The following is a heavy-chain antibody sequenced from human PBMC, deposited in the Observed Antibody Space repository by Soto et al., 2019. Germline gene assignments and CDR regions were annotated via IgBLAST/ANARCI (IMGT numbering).Heavy chain of an antibody. CDR3: ARQAAAGNGSFDY. CDR1: GGSFSGYY. D-gene: IGHD6-13*01. CDR2: INHSGST. Sequence: QVQLQQWGAGLLKPSETLSLTYAVYGGSFSGYYWSWIRQPPGKGLEWIGEINHSGSTNYNPSLKSRVTISVDTSKNQFSLKLSSVTAADTAVYYCARQAAAGNGSFDYWGQGTLVTVSS. V-gene: IGHV4-34*01. J-gene: IGHJ4*02.